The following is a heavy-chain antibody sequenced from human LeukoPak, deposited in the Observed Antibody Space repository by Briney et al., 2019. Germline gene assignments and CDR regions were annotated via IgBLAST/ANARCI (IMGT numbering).Heavy chain of an antibody. J-gene: IGHJ6*03. CDR1: GFTFSSYW. V-gene: IGHV3-7*01. CDR3: ARLLSNYYYYYMDV. D-gene: IGHD2/OR15-2a*01. CDR2: IKQDGSEE. Sequence: GGSLRLSCAASGFTFSSYWVSWVRQAPGKGLEWVANIKQDGSEEYYVDSVKGRFTISRDNAKNLLYLQMNSLTAEDTAVYYCARLLSNYYYYYMDVWGKGTTVTVSS.